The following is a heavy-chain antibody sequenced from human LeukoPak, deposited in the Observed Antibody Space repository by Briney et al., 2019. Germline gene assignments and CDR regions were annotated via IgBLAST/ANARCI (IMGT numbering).Heavy chain of an antibody. Sequence: GGSLRLSCAASEFTFSSYGMHWVRQAPGKGLEWVAVISYDGSNKYYADSVKGRFTISRDNSKNTLYLQMSSLRAEDTAVYYCATDAGAAAFDIWGQGTMVTVSS. CDR2: ISYDGSNK. J-gene: IGHJ3*02. V-gene: IGHV3-30*19. CDR3: ATDAGAAAFDI. D-gene: IGHD3-10*01. CDR1: EFTFSSYG.